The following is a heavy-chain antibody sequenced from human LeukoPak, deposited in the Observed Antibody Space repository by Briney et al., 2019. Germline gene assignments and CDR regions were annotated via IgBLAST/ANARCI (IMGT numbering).Heavy chain of an antibody. D-gene: IGHD3-22*01. Sequence: GGSLRLSCTASGFTFSSYWMHWVRQAPGKGLVWVSRINSDGSSTSYADSVKGRFTISRDNTKNTLYLQMNSLRAEDTAVYYCASSARSGYYYEGYWGQGTLVTVSS. CDR2: INSDGSST. V-gene: IGHV3-74*01. J-gene: IGHJ4*02. CDR3: ASSARSGYYYEGY. CDR1: GFTFSSYW.